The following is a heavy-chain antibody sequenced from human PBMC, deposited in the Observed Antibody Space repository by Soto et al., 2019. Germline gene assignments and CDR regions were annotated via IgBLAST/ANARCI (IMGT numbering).Heavy chain of an antibody. CDR2: MNPNSVNI. CDR3: ARVRVGGDYYYYYGMDV. CDR1: GYTFTSYD. D-gene: IGHD2-15*01. J-gene: IGHJ6*02. Sequence: ASVKVSCKASGYTFTSYDINWVRQATGQGLEWMGTMNPNSVNIAYAQKFQGRVTMTRDTSISTAYMELSRLRSDDTAVYYCARVRVGGDYYYYYGMDVWGQGTTVTVSS. V-gene: IGHV1-8*01.